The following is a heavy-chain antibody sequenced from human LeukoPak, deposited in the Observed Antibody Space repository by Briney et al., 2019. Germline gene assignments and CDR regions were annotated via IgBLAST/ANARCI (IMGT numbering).Heavy chain of an antibody. V-gene: IGHV3-7*01. CDR2: INQDGSEK. Sequence: GGSLRLSCAASGFTFSTYWMTWVRQAPGKGLEWVANINQDGSEKHYVDSVKGLFTISRDNAKNSLYLQMNSLRAEDTAVYYCARSYGAFSGPVAYWGQGTLVTLSS. CDR3: ARSYGAFSGPVAY. D-gene: IGHD4-17*01. CDR1: GFTFSTYW. J-gene: IGHJ4*02.